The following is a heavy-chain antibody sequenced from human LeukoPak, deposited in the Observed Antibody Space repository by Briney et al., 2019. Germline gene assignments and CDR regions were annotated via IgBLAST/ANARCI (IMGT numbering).Heavy chain of an antibody. CDR1: GLSFTSFA. D-gene: IGHD2-8*01. J-gene: IGHJ4*02. V-gene: IGHV3-23*01. CDR3: ARASWASSADAVT. Sequence: GGSLRLSCAASGLSFTSFAMSWVRQAPARGLEWLSSMKGTGETFYADSVRGRSTLFRDHSRNTVYLQLNNLRVEDTAVYYCARASWASSADAVTWGQGTVVTVSS. CDR2: MKGTGET.